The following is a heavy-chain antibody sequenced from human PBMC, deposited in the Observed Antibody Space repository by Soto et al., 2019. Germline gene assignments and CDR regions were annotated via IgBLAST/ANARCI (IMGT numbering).Heavy chain of an antibody. V-gene: IGHV1-2*02. CDR1: GGTVSSYA. D-gene: IGHD3-16*01. Sequence: GSSVKVSCKAAGGTVSSYAISWVRQAPGQGLEWMGWINPNSGGTNYAQKFQGRVTMTRDTSISTAYMELSRLRSDDTAVYYCARKLDIWGSYYYYYDIDVWGQGTMVTVSS. J-gene: IGHJ6*02. CDR2: INPNSGGT. CDR3: ARKLDIWGSYYYYYDIDV.